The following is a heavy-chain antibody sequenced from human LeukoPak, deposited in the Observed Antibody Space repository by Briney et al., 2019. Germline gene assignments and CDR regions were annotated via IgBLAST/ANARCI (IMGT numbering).Heavy chain of an antibody. CDR3: AKDPITIFGVVIIRNSLDTFDY. CDR1: GFTFSSYS. D-gene: IGHD3-3*01. J-gene: IGHJ4*02. Sequence: GGSLRLSCAASGFTFSSYSMNWVRQAPGKGLEWVSYISSSSSTIYYADSVKGRFTISRDNAKNSLYLQMNSLRAEDTAVYYCAKDPITIFGVVIIRNSLDTFDYWGQGTLVTVSS. V-gene: IGHV3-48*01. CDR2: ISSSSSTI.